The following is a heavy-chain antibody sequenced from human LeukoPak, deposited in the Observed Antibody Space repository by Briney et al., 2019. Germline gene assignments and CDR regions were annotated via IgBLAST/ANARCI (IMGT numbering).Heavy chain of an antibody. D-gene: IGHD4-17*01. CDR2: FDPEDGET. J-gene: IGHJ4*02. Sequence: ASVKVSCKVSGYTLTELSMHWVRQAPGKGLEWMGGFDPEDGETIYAQKFQGRVTMTEDTSTDTAYMELGSLRSEDTAVYYCARTDDYGDYWMIRGAYWGQGTLVTVSS. CDR1: GYTLTELS. CDR3: ARTDDYGDYWMIRGAY. V-gene: IGHV1-24*01.